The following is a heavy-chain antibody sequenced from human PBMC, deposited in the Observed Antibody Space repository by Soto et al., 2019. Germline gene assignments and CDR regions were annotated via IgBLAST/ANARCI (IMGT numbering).Heavy chain of an antibody. CDR2: FYYTGST. J-gene: IGHJ4*02. CDR3: ARWYSSSWYSDY. CDR1: GGSISSYY. Sequence: SETLSLTCTVSGGSISSYYWSWIRQPPGMGLEWIGYFYYTGSTNYNPSLKSRVTISVDTSKNQFSLKLSSVTAADTAVYYCARWYSSSWYSDYWGQGTLVTVSS. D-gene: IGHD6-13*01. V-gene: IGHV4-59*12.